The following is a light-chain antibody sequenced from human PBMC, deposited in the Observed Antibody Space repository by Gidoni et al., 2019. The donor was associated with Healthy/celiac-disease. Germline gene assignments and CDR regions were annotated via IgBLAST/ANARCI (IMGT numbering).Light chain of an antibody. V-gene: IGKV3-15*01. CDR3: QQYNNWPLT. J-gene: IGKJ4*01. CDR2: GAS. Sequence: EIVMTLSPATLSVSPGGRTTLSCRASHSVSSNLAWYQQKPGQAPRLVIFGASIGATGIPARFSGSGSGTEFTLTISSLQSEDFAVYYCQQYNNWPLTFGGGTKVEIE. CDR1: HSVSSN.